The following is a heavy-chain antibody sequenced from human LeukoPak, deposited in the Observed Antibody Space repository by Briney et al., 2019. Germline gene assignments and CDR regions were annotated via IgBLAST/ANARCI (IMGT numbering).Heavy chain of an antibody. D-gene: IGHD6-6*01. CDR1: GYSFTSYW. J-gene: IGHJ4*02. V-gene: IGHV5-51*01. Sequence: GESLKISCKGSGYSFTSYWIGWVRQMPGKGLEWMGIIYPGDSDTRYSPSFQGQVTISADRSISTAYLQWSSLKASDTAMYYCARYSSSFAGGFDYWGQGTLVTVSS. CDR3: ARYSSSFAGGFDY. CDR2: IYPGDSDT.